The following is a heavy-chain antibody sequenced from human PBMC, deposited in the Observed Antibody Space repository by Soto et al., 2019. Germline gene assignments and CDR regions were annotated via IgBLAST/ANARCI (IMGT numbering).Heavy chain of an antibody. D-gene: IGHD3-10*01. J-gene: IGHJ4*02. CDR1: GGSFSGYY. CDR3: ARANYYYGSCSYFPGSHLDN. V-gene: IGHV4-34*01. Sequence: QVQLQQWGAGLLKPSETLSLTCAVYGGSFSGYYWSWIRQPPGKGLEWIGEINHSGSTNYKPSLKSRVTISVDTSNNQFSLMLSFVTSADTAVYYCARANYYYGSCSYFPGSHLDNWGQGTLVTVSS. CDR2: INHSGST.